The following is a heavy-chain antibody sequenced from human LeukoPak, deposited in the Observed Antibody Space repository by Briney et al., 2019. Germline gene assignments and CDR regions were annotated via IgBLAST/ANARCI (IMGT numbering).Heavy chain of an antibody. Sequence: SVKVSRTVSGYTLTELSMHWVRQAPGKGLEWVGGFYSEGGETIYAEKVKGRVTMSEDTSKDTPYMQLSSLRSEDTAVYYCAAGRRGYSGYDPSPGVTGASNRFYTWGQGSLFTVSS. CDR2: FYSEGGET. CDR1: GYTLTELS. J-gene: IGHJ5*02. CDR3: AAGRRGYSGYDPSPGVTGASNRFYT. D-gene: IGHD5-12*01. V-gene: IGHV1-24*01.